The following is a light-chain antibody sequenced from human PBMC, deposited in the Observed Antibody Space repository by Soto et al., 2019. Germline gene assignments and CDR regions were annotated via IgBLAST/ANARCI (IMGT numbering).Light chain of an antibody. CDR3: QRSYTAPFT. CDR2: AAS. CDR1: DSMDRY. J-gene: IGKJ3*01. V-gene: IGKV1-39*01. Sequence: DIQMTQSPSSLPAFVGDTVTISCRATDSMDRYLNWYQQKPGQAPRVLIAAASTLESVVPSRVSGSGSGTELTRTITNFQPEALETCYCQRSYTAPFTFGPGTNV.